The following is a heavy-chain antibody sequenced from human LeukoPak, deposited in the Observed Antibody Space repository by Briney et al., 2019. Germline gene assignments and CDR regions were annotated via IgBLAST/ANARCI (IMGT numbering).Heavy chain of an antibody. CDR2: ISSSSSTI. D-gene: IGHD2-2*02. V-gene: IGHV3-48*01. Sequence: GGSLRLSCAASGFTFSSYSMNWVRQAPGKGLEWVSYISSSSSTIYYADSVKGRFTISRDNAKNSLYLQMNSLRAEDTAVYYCARDNTLRHFTLNYYYYYMDVWGKGTTVTVSS. J-gene: IGHJ6*03. CDR3: ARDNTLRHFTLNYYYYYMDV. CDR1: GFTFSSYS.